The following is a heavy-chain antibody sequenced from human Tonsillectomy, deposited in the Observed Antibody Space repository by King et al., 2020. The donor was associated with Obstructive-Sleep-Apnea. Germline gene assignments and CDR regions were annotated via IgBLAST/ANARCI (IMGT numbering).Heavy chain of an antibody. CDR3: ARDRWVRSRGTPDY. J-gene: IGHJ4*02. CDR1: AYTFTINY. Sequence: LQLVQSGAEVKKPGASVKVSCKASAYTFTINYIHWVRQAPGQGLEWMGVIDPTGAATTYSQKFQGRGTMTSDTSTSTVHMELSSLRSEDTAVYYCARDRWVRSRGTPDYWGQGTLVTVSS. D-gene: IGHD3-16*01. CDR2: IDPTGAAT. V-gene: IGHV1-46*01.